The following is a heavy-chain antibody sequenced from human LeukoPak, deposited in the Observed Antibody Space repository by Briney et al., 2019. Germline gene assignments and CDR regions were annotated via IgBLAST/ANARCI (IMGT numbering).Heavy chain of an antibody. CDR2: IIPIFGTA. J-gene: IGHJ1*01. CDR3: ARVCGPSDGDYHKYFQH. V-gene: IGHV1-69*05. CDR1: GGTFSSYA. Sequence: SVKVSCKASGGTFSSYAISWVRQAPGQGLEWMGRIIPIFGTANYAQKFQGRVTITTDESTSTAYMELSSLRSEDTAMYYCARVCGPSDGDYHKYFQHWGQGTLVTVSS. D-gene: IGHD4-17*01.